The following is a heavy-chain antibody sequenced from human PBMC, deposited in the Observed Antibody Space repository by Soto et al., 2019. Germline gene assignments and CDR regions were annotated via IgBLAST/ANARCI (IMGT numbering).Heavy chain of an antibody. CDR3: ARHPSDFWFDP. J-gene: IGHJ5*02. V-gene: IGHV4-59*08. CDR1: NGSISSYY. CDR2: IYYSGST. D-gene: IGHD2-21*02. Sequence: SETLSLTCSVSNGSISSYYWSWIRQPPGKGLEWIGYIYYSGSTNYNPSLKSRVTISVDTSKNQFSLKLSSVTAADTAVYYCARHPSDFWFDPWGQGTLVTVS.